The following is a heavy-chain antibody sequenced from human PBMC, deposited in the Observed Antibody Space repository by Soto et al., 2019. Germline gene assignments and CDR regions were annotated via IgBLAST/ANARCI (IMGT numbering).Heavy chain of an antibody. D-gene: IGHD6-19*01. CDR2: IYYSGTT. J-gene: IGHJ4*02. V-gene: IGHV4-30-4*01. Sequence: SETLSLTCTVSGDSISSRDYYWTWIRQPPGKGLEWIGYIYYSGTTYYNPSLESRVIISVDTSNNQFSLKLSSVTAADTAVYYCARAPDYSSGLTIDYWGQGTLVTVSS. CDR3: ARAPDYSSGLTIDY. CDR1: GDSISSRDYY.